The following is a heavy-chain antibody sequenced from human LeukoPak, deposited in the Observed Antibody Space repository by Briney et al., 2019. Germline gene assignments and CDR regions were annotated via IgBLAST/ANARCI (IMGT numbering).Heavy chain of an antibody. V-gene: IGHV4-39*01. CDR2: IYYSGST. CDR1: GGSISSSSYY. Sequence: PSETLSLTCTVSGGSISSSSYYWGWIRQPPGKGLEWIGSIYYSGSTYYNPSLKSRVTISVDTSKNQFSLKLSSVTAADTAVYYCARRHYVGEGNYGSGTREGENWFDPWGQGTLVTVSS. J-gene: IGHJ5*02. CDR3: ARRHYVGEGNYGSGTREGENWFDP. D-gene: IGHD3-10*01.